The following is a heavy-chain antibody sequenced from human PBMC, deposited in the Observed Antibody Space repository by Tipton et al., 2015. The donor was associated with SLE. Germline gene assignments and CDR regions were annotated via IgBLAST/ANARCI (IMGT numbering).Heavy chain of an antibody. D-gene: IGHD3-22*01. J-gene: IGHJ5*02. CDR1: GGSISSYY. V-gene: IGHV4-4*07. Sequence: TLSLTCTVSGGSISSYYWSWIRQPAGGGLEWIGRIYTNENTNYNPSPKSRVTISVDTSKHQFSLKLSSVTAEDTAVYFCARGVGSDYYDTSGYYLTWGQGTLVTVSS. CDR2: IYTNENT. CDR3: ARGVGSDYYDTSGYYLT.